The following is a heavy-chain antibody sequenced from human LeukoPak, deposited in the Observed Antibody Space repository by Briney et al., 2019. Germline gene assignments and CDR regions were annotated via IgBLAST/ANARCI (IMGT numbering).Heavy chain of an antibody. V-gene: IGHV3-30*02. Sequence: GGSLRLSCAASGFTFSSYGMHWVRQAPGKGLEWVAFIRYDGSNKYYADSVKGRFTISRDNSKNTLFLQMNSLRAEDTAVYSCAKTASNSWGFFDYWGQGTLVTVSS. CDR2: IRYDGSNK. CDR3: AKTASNSWGFFDY. J-gene: IGHJ4*02. D-gene: IGHD6-13*01. CDR1: GFTFSSYG.